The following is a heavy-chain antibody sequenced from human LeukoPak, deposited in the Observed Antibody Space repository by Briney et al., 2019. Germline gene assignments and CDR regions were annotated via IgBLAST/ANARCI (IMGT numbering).Heavy chain of an antibody. D-gene: IGHD6-19*01. Sequence: GGSLRLSCAASGFTFSSYAMTWVRQAPGKGLEWVSVISGRGGSTYYADSVRGRFTISRDNSKNTLYLQMDSLGVEDTAVYYCVKDRSPGIAVAGTGYYFDYWGQGTLVTVSS. CDR2: ISGRGGST. CDR3: VKDRSPGIAVAGTGYYFDY. V-gene: IGHV3-23*01. J-gene: IGHJ4*02. CDR1: GFTFSSYA.